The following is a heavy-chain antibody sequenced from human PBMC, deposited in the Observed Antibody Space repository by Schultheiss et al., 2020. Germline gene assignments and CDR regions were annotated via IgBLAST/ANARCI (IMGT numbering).Heavy chain of an antibody. CDR3: ARDLLGSSRTFDY. V-gene: IGHV3-15*01. Sequence: GGSLRLSCAASGFTFSNAWMSWVRQAPGKGLEWVGRIKSKTDGGTTDYAAPVKGRFTISRDDSKNTLYLQMNSLRAEDTAVYYCARDLLGSSRTFDYWGQGTLVTVSS. CDR1: GFTFSNAW. CDR2: IKSKTDGGTT. J-gene: IGHJ4*02. D-gene: IGHD6-13*01.